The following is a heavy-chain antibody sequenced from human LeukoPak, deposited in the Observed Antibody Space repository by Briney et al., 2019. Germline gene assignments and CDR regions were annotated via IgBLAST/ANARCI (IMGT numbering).Heavy chain of an antibody. CDR3: ATIKRGDIYGYFDF. V-gene: IGHV4-59*11. J-gene: IGHJ4*02. CDR2: MYDSVGT. CDR1: GGSISSHY. Sequence: SGTLSLTCTVSGGSISSHYWSWIRQPPGKGLEWNAYMYDSVGTEDNPSLKSRVTLSADTSKNQYSLRLNSVTAADTAVYYCATIKRGDIYGYFDFWGQGLLVTVSS. D-gene: IGHD5-18*01.